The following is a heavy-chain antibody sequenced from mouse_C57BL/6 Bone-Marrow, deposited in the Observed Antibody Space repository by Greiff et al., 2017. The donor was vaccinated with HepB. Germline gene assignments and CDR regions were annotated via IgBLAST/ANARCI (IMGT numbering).Heavy chain of an antibody. CDR2: IDPSDSYT. CDR1: GYTFTSYW. V-gene: IGHV1-59*01. CDR3: ARYLYANYAMDY. Sequence: QVQLQQSGAELVGPGTSVKLSCKASGYTFTSYWMHWVKQRPGQGLEWIGVIDPSDSYTNYNQKFKGKATLTVDTSSSTAYMQLSSLTSEDSAVYYCARYLYANYAMDYWGQGTSVTVSS. D-gene: IGHD2-3*01. J-gene: IGHJ4*01.